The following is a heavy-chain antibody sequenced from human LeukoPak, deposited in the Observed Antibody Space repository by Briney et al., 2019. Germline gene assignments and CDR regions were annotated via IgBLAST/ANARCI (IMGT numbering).Heavy chain of an antibody. Sequence: GGSLRLSCAASGFTFSSYGMHWVRQAPGKGLECVANIKQDGSEKYYVDSVKGRFTISRDNAKNSLYLQMNSLRAEDTAVYYCARDLSIEYYYGSGSLDYWGQGTLVTVSS. J-gene: IGHJ4*02. V-gene: IGHV3-7*01. CDR2: IKQDGSEK. D-gene: IGHD3-10*01. CDR1: GFTFSSYG. CDR3: ARDLSIEYYYGSGSLDY.